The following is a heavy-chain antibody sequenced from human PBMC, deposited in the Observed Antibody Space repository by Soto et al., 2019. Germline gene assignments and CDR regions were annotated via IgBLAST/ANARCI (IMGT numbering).Heavy chain of an antibody. V-gene: IGHV4-34*01. CDR1: GGSFSGYY. CDR2: INHSGST. D-gene: IGHD6-19*01. CDR3: ARESRLAVAGPNWFDP. J-gene: IGHJ5*02. Sequence: SEPLSLTCAVYGGSFSGYYWSWIRQPPGKGLEWIGEINHSGSTNYNPSLKSRVTISVDTSKNQFSLKLSSVTAADTAVYYCARESRLAVAGPNWFDPWGQGTLVTVSS.